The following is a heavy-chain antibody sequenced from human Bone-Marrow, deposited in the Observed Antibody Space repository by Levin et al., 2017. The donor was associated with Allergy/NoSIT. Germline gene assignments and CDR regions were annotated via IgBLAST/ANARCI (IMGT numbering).Heavy chain of an antibody. V-gene: IGHV1-2*02. D-gene: IGHD3-10*01. CDR1: GYNFTGYY. Sequence: AASVKVSCKASGYNFTGYYMHWVRQAPGQGLEWMGWINPNSGGTNYAQNFQGRVTMTRDTSINTAYMELSRLRSDDTAVYYCARVLGASGTYWGQETLVTVSS. CDR2: INPNSGGT. CDR3: ARVLGASGTY. J-gene: IGHJ4*02.